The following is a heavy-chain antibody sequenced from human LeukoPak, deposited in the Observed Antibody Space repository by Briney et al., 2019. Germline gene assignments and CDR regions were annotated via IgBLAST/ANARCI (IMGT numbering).Heavy chain of an antibody. CDR1: GFNFRSYG. V-gene: IGHV3-33*01. CDR2: IWYDGSDK. CDR3: ARERVMGFLEWLLFY. Sequence: GGSLRLSCEASGFNFRSYGMYSVRQAPGKGLEWVAAIWYDGSDKYYADSVKGRFTISRDNSNNTLYLQMNSVRAEDTAVYYCARERVMGFLEWLLFYWGQGTLVTVSS. J-gene: IGHJ4*02. D-gene: IGHD3-3*01.